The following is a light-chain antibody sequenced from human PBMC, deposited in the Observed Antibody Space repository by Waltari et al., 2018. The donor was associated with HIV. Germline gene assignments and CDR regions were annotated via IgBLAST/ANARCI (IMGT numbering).Light chain of an antibody. CDR3: GSYTTTSTLGV. CDR1: SSDVGAYDY. Sequence: QSALTQPPSVSGSPGQSITISCSGSSSDVGAYDYVSSYQHHPGKAPKLLIYDVTHRPSGISARFSGSKSGNTASLTIAGLQADDEADYYCGSYTTTSTLGVFGGGTKLTVL. CDR2: DVT. V-gene: IGLV2-14*03. J-gene: IGLJ2*01.